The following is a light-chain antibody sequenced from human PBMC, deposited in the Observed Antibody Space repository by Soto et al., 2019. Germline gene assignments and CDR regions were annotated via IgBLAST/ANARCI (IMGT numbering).Light chain of an antibody. Sequence: DIQMTQSPSSLSASVGDRVTITCRASQSISSYLNWYQQKPGKAPKLLIYAASSLQSGVPSRFSGSGSGTDFTLTISSLQTEDFATYSCQQSNSTPSWTLGQGTKVEIK. J-gene: IGKJ1*01. CDR2: AAS. CDR3: QQSNSTPSWT. V-gene: IGKV1-39*01. CDR1: QSISSY.